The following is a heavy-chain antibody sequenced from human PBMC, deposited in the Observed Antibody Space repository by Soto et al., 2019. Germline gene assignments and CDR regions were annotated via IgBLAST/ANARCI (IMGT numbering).Heavy chain of an antibody. CDR2: IFYSGSTTY. D-gene: IGHD6-19*01. CDR3: ARVGSSGWSPDY. CDR1: GGSISGHH. Sequence: SETLSLTCTVSGGSISGHHWIWIRQPPGEGMEWIGYIFYSGSTTYNNNPSLKSRVSISVDTSKNQFYLRLSSVTAADTAIYYCARVGSSGWSPDYWGQGTLVTVSS. V-gene: IGHV4-59*11. J-gene: IGHJ4*02.